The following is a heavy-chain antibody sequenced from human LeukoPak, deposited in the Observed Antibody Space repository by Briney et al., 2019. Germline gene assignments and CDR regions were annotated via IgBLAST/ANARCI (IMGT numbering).Heavy chain of an antibody. Sequence: GGSLRLSCAAPGVTFTAYYMSWVRQAPGKGLECISYITVGGGVTYYADSVKGRFTVSRDSAKNSQSLHMDSLRVEDTAVYYCARGIGSSSILDFWGQGTLVTVSS. CDR1: GVTFTAYY. V-gene: IGHV3-11*01. CDR2: ITVGGGVT. D-gene: IGHD6-6*01. J-gene: IGHJ4*02. CDR3: ARGIGSSSILDF.